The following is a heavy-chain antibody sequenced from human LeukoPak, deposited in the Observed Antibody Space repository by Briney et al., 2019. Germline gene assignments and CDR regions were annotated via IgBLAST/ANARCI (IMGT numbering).Heavy chain of an antibody. CDR1: GGTFSSYA. CDR2: IIPIFGTA. V-gene: IGHV1-69*13. D-gene: IGHD3-22*01. CDR3: ASPWDGTMIVVVNDAFDI. Sequence: SVKVSCKASGGTFSSYAISWVRQAPGQGLEWMGRIIPIFGTANYAQKFQGRVTITADESTSTAYMELSSLRSEDTAVYYCASPWDGTMIVVVNDAFDIWGQGTMVTVSS. J-gene: IGHJ3*02.